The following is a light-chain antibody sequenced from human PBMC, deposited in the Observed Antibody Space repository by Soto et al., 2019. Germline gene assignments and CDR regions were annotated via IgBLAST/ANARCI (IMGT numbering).Light chain of an antibody. Sequence: QSALTQPASVSGSPGQSTTIPCSGTSSDVGSYNVVSWYQQHPGKAPKLVIYDVSNRPSGVSPRFSGSKSGNTASLTISGLQAEDEADYYCSSYTSINTHVFGTGTKVTVL. J-gene: IGLJ1*01. CDR3: SSYTSINTHV. CDR2: DVS. CDR1: SSDVGSYNV. V-gene: IGLV2-14*03.